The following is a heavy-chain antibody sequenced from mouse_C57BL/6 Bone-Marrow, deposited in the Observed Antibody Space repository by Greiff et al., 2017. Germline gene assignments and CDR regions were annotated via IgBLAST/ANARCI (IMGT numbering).Heavy chain of an antibody. V-gene: IGHV1-87*01. Sequence: QVQLQQSGPELARPWASVKISCQAFYTFSRRVHFAIRDTNYWMQWVKQRPGQGLEWIGAIYPGNGDTSYNQKFKGKATLTAAKSSSTAYMQLSILISEDSAVYYCAFQYYGSRGYAMDYWGQGTSVTVSS. J-gene: IGHJ4*01. CDR3: SEDSAVYYCAFQYYGSRGYAMDY. CDR2: GQGLEWIG. D-gene: IGHD1-1*01. CDR1: YTFSRRVH.